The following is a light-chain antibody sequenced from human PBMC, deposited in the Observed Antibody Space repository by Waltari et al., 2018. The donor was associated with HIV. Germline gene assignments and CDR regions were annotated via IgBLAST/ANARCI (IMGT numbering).Light chain of an antibody. CDR3: TSDTVRRALI. CDR1: IRTLHFYNS. J-gene: IGLJ2*01. V-gene: IGLV2-14*01. CDR2: GVS. Sequence: SPRTQPPSILGSPGRSVTISCPATIRTLHFYNSVSCYHQLPPKPPHLIIFGVSFRTSGISHRLSGSKSGNTASLTISGLQTDDEGDYSCTSDTVRRALIFGGGTKLTVL.